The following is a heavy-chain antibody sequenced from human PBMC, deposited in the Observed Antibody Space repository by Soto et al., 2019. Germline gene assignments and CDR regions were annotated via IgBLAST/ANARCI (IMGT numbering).Heavy chain of an antibody. D-gene: IGHD3-10*01. CDR1: GFTVSSNY. CDR3: ARDGSSRPTEY. J-gene: IGHJ4*02. V-gene: IGHV3-66*01. Sequence: EVQLVESGGGLVQPGGSLRLSCAASGFTVSSNYMSWVRQAPRKGLEWVSVIYSGGSGTTYYADSVKGRFTISRDISKNTVYLQMNSLRPEDTAVYYCARDGSSRPTEYWGQGTLVTVSS. CDR2: IYSGGSGTT.